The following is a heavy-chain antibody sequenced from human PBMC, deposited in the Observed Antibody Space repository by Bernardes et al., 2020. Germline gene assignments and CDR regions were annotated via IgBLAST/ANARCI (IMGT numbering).Heavy chain of an antibody. J-gene: IGHJ3*02. CDR1: GGSISISSYY. Sequence: SETLSLTCTVSGGSISISSYYWGWIRQPPAKGLEWIGCIYSSASTYYNPSLKSRVTISVDTSKNQFSLKLSSVTAADTAVYYCAESGYEFWSGYWGAFDIWGQGTMVTVSA. V-gene: IGHV4-39*01. CDR2: IYSSAST. CDR3: AESGYEFWSGYWGAFDI. D-gene: IGHD3-3*01.